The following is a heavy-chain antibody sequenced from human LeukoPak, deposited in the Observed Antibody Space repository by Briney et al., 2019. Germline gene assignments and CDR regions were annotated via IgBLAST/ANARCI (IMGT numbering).Heavy chain of an antibody. CDR3: AREAGPYTGFAY. V-gene: IGHV3-21*01. CDR2: ISSSSSYI. J-gene: IGHJ4*02. Sequence: GGSLRLSCAASGFTFSSYSMNWVRQAPGRGLEWVSSISSSSSYIYYADSVKGRFTISRDNAKNSLYLQMNSLRAEDTAVYYCAREAGPYTGFAYWGQGTLVTVSS. CDR1: GFTFSSYS. D-gene: IGHD3-16*01.